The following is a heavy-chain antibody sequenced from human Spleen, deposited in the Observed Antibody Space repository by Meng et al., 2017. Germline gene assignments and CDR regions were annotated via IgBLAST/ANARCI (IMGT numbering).Heavy chain of an antibody. CDR1: GFTFSSYS. V-gene: IGHV3-21*01. Sequence: GESLKISCAASGFTFSSYSMNWVRQAPGKGLEWVSSISSSSSYIYYADSVKGRFTISRDNAKNSLYLQMNSLRAEDTAVYYCARDSVVATIHNWFDPWGQGTLVTVS. CDR2: ISSSSSYI. D-gene: IGHD5-12*01. J-gene: IGHJ5*02. CDR3: ARDSVVATIHNWFDP.